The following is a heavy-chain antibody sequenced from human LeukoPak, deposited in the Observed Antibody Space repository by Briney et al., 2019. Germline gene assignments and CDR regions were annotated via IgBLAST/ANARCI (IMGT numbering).Heavy chain of an antibody. CDR2: IYYSGST. D-gene: IGHD5-18*01. J-gene: IGHJ4*02. CDR3: ARLKGYSYGYVDN. V-gene: IGHV4-59*08. Sequence: SETLSLTCTVSGGSISSYYWSWIRQPPGKGLEWIGYIYYSGSTNYNPSLKSRVTISVDTSKNQVSLTLSSVTAADTAVYYCARLKGYSYGYVDNWGQGILVTVSS. CDR1: GGSISSYY.